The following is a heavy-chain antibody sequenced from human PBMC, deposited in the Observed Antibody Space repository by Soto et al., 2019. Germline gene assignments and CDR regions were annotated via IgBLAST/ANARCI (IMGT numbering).Heavy chain of an antibody. CDR3: ARLGPGD. D-gene: IGHD1-26*01. J-gene: IGHJ4*02. Sequence: GESLKISCKGSGYSFTSYWVSWVRQMPGKGLEWMGRIGRSGSYSTYSPSFQGHVSIYADRTINTAYLQWSNLTASDTAMYYCARLGPGDWGQGTLVTVSS. CDR2: IGRSGSYS. V-gene: IGHV5-10-1*01. CDR1: GYSFTSYW.